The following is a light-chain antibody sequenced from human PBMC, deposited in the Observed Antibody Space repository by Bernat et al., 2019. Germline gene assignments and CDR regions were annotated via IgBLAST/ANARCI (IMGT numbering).Light chain of an antibody. CDR1: QALPRW. V-gene: IGKV1-12*01. CDR3: QHASGFPT. CDR2: AAS. J-gene: IGKJ4*01. Sequence: DIQMTQSPSSVSASVGDRVTITCRASQALPRWVAWYQQKPETAPQLLIYAASTLQTGVPSRFSGSGSGTDFNLTITNLQPEDFATYFCQHASGFPTFGGGTKVENK.